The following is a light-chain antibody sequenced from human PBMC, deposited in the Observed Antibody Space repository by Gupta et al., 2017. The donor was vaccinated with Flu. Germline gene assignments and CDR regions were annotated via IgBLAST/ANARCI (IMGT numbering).Light chain of an antibody. J-gene: IGKJ1*01. Sequence: DIQMTPSPSSLSTSVGDSVTITCRASQTIASNLNWYQQKPGKAPQLLIYSASKLEGGVPPRFGGSGSATDFTLTITGVQPEDAATYYCQQVDSLPWTFGQGT. CDR1: QTIASN. CDR3: QQVDSLPWT. CDR2: SAS. V-gene: IGKV1-39*01.